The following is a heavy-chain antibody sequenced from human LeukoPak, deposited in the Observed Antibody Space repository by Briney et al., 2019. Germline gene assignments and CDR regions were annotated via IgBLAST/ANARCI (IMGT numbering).Heavy chain of an antibody. Sequence: ASVKVSCKASGYTFTSYAMNWVRQAPGQGLEWVGWINTNTGSPTYAQGFTGRFVFSLDTSVSTAYLQISSLKAEDTAVYYCARDGSTSFYSGMDVWGQGTTVTVSS. CDR3: ARDGSTSFYSGMDV. CDR2: INTNTGSP. D-gene: IGHD2-2*01. J-gene: IGHJ6*02. CDR1: GYTFTSYA. V-gene: IGHV7-4-1*02.